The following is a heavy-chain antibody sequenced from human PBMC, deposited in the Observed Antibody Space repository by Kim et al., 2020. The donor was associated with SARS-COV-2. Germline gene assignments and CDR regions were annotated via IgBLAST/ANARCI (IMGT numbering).Heavy chain of an antibody. V-gene: IGHV3-30*07. Sequence: SVKGRFTISRYKSKNTQYLQMNSLRAEDTAVYYCARAPYYYDSTGYYFDDWGQGTLVTVSS. CDR3: ARAPYYYDSTGYYFDD. D-gene: IGHD3-22*01. J-gene: IGHJ4*02.